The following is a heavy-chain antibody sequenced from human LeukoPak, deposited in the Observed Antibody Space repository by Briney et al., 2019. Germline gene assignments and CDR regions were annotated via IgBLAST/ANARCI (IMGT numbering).Heavy chain of an antibody. V-gene: IGHV1-24*01. CDR1: GYTLTELS. Sequence: GASVKASCKVSGYTLTELSMHWVRQAPGKGLEWMGGFDPEDGETIYAQKFQGRVTMTEDTSTDTAYMELSSLRSEDTAVYYCAASQRLLVYFDYWGQGTLVTVSS. D-gene: IGHD3-10*01. CDR3: AASQRLLVYFDY. CDR2: FDPEDGET. J-gene: IGHJ4*02.